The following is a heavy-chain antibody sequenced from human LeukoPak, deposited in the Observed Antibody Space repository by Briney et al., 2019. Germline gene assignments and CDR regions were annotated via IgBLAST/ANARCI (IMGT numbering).Heavy chain of an antibody. J-gene: IGHJ5*02. CDR2: ISWNSGSI. Sequence: QPGGSLRLSCAASGFTFDDYAMPWVRQAPGKGLEWVSGISWNSGSIGYADSVKGRFTISRDNAKNSLYLQMNSLRAEDTALYYCAKGISSSWADNWFDPWGQGTLVTVSS. D-gene: IGHD6-13*01. CDR1: GFTFDDYA. V-gene: IGHV3-9*01. CDR3: AKGISSSWADNWFDP.